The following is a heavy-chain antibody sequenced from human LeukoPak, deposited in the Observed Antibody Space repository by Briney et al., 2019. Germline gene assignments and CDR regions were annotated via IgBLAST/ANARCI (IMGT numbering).Heavy chain of an antibody. CDR3: TRGRGGYSYGSDY. J-gene: IGHJ4*02. D-gene: IGHD5-18*01. Sequence: ASVKVSCKASGYTVNGYYMHWVRQAPGQGLEWMGWINANSGATNYAQKFQGRVTMTRDTSISTAYMDLSRLRSDDTAVYYCTRGRGGYSYGSDYWGPGTLVTVSS. CDR2: INANSGAT. V-gene: IGHV1-2*02. CDR1: GYTVNGYY.